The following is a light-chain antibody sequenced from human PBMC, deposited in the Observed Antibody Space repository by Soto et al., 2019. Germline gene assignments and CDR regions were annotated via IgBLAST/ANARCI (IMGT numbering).Light chain of an antibody. CDR1: SSDVGGYDY. CDR2: DVT. J-gene: IGLJ2*01. Sequence: QSALTQPPSASGSPGQSVAISCTGTSSDVGGYDYVSWFQQNPGKAPKLMIYDVTKRPSGVPDRFSGSKSGNTASLTVSGLHAEDEAYYYCASYGGYYVVFGGGTKVTVL. CDR3: ASYGGYYVV. V-gene: IGLV2-8*01.